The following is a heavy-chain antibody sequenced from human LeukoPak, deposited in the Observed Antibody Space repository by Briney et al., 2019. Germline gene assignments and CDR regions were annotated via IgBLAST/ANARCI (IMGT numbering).Heavy chain of an antibody. Sequence: GGSLRHSCVASGFTFGTYSMNWVRQAPGKGLEWVSYISSSSSTIYYADSVQGRFTISRDNSQNTLYLQMDSLRVEDTAVYYCARVSKPGWYDYYYMDVWGKGTTVTVSS. J-gene: IGHJ6*03. CDR3: ARVSKPGWYDYYYMDV. CDR2: ISSSSSTI. V-gene: IGHV3-48*01. D-gene: IGHD2/OR15-2a*01. CDR1: GFTFGTYS.